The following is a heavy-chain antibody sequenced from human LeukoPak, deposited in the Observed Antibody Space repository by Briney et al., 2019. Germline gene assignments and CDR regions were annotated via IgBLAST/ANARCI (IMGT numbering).Heavy chain of an antibody. CDR2: FSADGINI. CDR3: TKAAVYSTTWTPFDD. J-gene: IGHJ4*02. V-gene: IGHV3-30*18. Sequence: GRSLRLSCAASGFTFSVYGMHWVRQAPGKGLEWVAVFSADGINIYYADSVKGRFTISRDNSKNMLYLQMNSLRAEDTAVYYCTKAAVYSTTWTPFDDWGQGTLVTVSS. D-gene: IGHD2-2*01. CDR1: GFTFSVYG.